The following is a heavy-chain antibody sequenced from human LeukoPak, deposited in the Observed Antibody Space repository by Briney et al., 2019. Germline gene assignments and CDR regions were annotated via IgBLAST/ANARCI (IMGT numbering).Heavy chain of an antibody. D-gene: IGHD3-10*01. J-gene: IGHJ6*02. CDR1: GFTFSSYW. V-gene: IGHV3-74*01. CDR3: ARDRGGFGDDSYYYGMDV. CDR2: IKTDGSTT. Sequence: GGSLRLSCAVSGFTFSSYWMHWVRQAPGKGLVWVSHIKTDGSTTAYADSVKGRFTISRDNSKNTLYLQMNSLRAEDTAVYYCARDRGGFGDDSYYYGMDVWGQGTTVTVSS.